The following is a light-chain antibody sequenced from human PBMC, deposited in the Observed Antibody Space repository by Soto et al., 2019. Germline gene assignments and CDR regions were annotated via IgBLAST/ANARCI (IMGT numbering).Light chain of an antibody. J-gene: IGKJ1*01. CDR1: QGTSSY. CDR2: GAS. V-gene: IGKV1-6*01. Sequence: IQLTQSPSFLSASVGDRVTITCRASQGTSSYLAWFQQKPGRAPKLLIYGASTLQSGVPARFSGSGSGTDFTLTISSLQPDDFATYYCLQDYTYPLTFGQGTKVDIK. CDR3: LQDYTYPLT.